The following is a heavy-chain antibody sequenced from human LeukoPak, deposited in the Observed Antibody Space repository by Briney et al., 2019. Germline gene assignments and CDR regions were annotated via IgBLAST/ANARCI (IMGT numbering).Heavy chain of an antibody. V-gene: IGHV1-18*01. CDR2: ISAYNGNT. J-gene: IGHJ6*02. CDR1: GYTFTSYG. Sequence: ASVKVSCKASGYTFTSYGISWVRQAPGQGLEWMGWISAYNGNTNYAQKLQGRVTMTRNTSISTAYMELSSLRSEDTAVYYCARIRYYYYYGMDVRGQGTTVTVSS. CDR3: ARIRYYYYYGMDV.